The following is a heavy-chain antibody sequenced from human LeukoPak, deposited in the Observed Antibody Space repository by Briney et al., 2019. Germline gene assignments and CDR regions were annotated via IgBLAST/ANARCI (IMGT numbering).Heavy chain of an antibody. D-gene: IGHD2-2*01. Sequence: ASVTVSCTVSGYTFTSYYMHWVRQAPGQGLEWMGWINPNSGGTNYAQKFQGRVTMTRDTSTSTVYMELSSLKSEDTAVYYCARVPSSYYYGMDVWGQGTTVTVSS. CDR2: INPNSGGT. CDR3: ARVPSSYYYGMDV. CDR1: GYTFTSYY. V-gene: IGHV1-2*02. J-gene: IGHJ6*02.